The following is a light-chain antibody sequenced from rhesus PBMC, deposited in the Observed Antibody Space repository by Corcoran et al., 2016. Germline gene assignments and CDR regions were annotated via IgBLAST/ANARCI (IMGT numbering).Light chain of an antibody. V-gene: IGKV1-38*01. CDR1: QGISNY. Sequence: DIQLTQSPSSVSASVGDRVTITCRARQGISNYLAWYQQKPGKAPNRLIYYATTLQSGGPSRFSGIGSGTEFSLTFSSLQPEDFATYYWQQCRSSPPFSFDQGTKVAIK. CDR2: YAT. J-gene: IGKJ2*01. CDR3: QQCRSSPPFS.